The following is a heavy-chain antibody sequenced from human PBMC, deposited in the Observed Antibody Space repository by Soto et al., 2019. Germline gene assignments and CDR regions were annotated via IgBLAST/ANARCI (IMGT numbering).Heavy chain of an antibody. CDR2: IYYSGST. CDR1: GGSISSGGYY. CDR3: ARESRYCSGGSCYFLPGIDY. Sequence: TLSLTCTVSGGSISSGGYYWSWIRQHPGKGLEWIGYIYYSGSTYYNPSLKSRVTISVDTSTNQFSLKLSSVTAEDTAVYYCARESRYCSGGSCYFLPGIDYWGQGTLVTVSS. D-gene: IGHD2-15*01. J-gene: IGHJ4*02. V-gene: IGHV4-31*03.